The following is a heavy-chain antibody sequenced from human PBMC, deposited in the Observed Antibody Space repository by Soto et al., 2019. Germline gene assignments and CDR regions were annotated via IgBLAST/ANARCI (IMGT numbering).Heavy chain of an antibody. D-gene: IGHD2-2*01. J-gene: IGHJ5*02. CDR2: INPNSGGT. V-gene: IGHV1-2*02. Sequence: ASVKVSCKASGFTFTGHYIHWVRQAPGQGLEWMGWINPNSGGTSYAQKFQGRLTMTTDTSITTAYMELSRLSSDDTAFYYCARVRQLLWNNWFDPWGQGTLVTVSS. CDR1: GFTFTGHY. CDR3: ARVRQLLWNNWFDP.